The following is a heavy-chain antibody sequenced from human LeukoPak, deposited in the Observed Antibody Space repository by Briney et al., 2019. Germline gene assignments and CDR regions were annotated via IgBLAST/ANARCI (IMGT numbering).Heavy chain of an antibody. D-gene: IGHD2-21*02. CDR3: ARDLLAYCGGDCYDVD. Sequence: SVKVSCKASGGTFSSYAISWVRQAPGQGLEWMGGIIPIFGTANYAQKFQGRVTITADESTSTAYMELSSLRSEDTAVYYCARDLLAYCGGDCYDVDWGQGTLVTVSS. V-gene: IGHV1-69*13. CDR1: GGTFSSYA. CDR2: IIPIFGTA. J-gene: IGHJ1*01.